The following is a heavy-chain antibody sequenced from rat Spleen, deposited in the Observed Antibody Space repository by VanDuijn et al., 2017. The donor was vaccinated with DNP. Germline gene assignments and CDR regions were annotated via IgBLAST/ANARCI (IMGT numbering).Heavy chain of an antibody. D-gene: IGHD5-1*01. CDR1: GLNFNDYW. J-gene: IGHJ3*01. Sequence: EAKLVESGGGLVQPGRSLKLSCAASGLNFNDYWMGWVRQAPGMGLEWIGEIKGDSTIINHNPSLKDRFTISRDNVQNSLYLQMNNLGSEDAAIYYCVTRGTGSDNWFAYWGQGTLVTVSS. CDR2: IKGDSTII. V-gene: IGHV4-2*01. CDR3: VTRGTGSDNWFAY.